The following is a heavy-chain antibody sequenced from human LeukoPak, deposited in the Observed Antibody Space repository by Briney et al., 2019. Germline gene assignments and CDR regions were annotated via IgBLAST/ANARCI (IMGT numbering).Heavy chain of an antibody. V-gene: IGHV5-51*01. Sequence: GESLKISCKGSGYSFTSYWIGWVRQMPGKGLEWVGIIHPGDSDTRYSPSFQGQVTISADKSISTAYLQWSSLKASDTAMYYCARTAEQWLVNGGFDYWGQGTLVTVSS. D-gene: IGHD6-19*01. J-gene: IGHJ4*02. CDR2: IHPGDSDT. CDR1: GYSFTSYW. CDR3: ARTAEQWLVNGGFDY.